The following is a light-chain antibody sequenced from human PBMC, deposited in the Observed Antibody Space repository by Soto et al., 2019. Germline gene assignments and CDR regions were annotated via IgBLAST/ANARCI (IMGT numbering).Light chain of an antibody. CDR2: AAS. CDR3: QKYNSAPLT. V-gene: IGKV1-27*01. J-gene: IGKJ4*01. Sequence: DIQMTQSPSSLSASLGDRVTITCRASQGIGVYLAWFQQKPGKVPKLLIYAASALQSGVPSRFSGSGSGTDFTLTISSRQPEDIATYYFQKYNSAPLTFGGGTRVEIK. CDR1: QGIGVY.